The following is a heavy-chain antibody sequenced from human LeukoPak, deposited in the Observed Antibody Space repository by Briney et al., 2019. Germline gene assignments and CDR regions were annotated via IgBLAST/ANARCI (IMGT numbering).Heavy chain of an antibody. V-gene: IGHV4-59*08. CDR1: GGSISSYF. CDR3: ARRHNYYDSSGYYLSWFDP. Sequence: SETLSLTCTVSGGSISSYFWSWIRQPPGEGLEWIGYIYYSGSTNYNPSPESRVTISVDTSKNQFSLRLSSVTAADTAVYYCARRHNYYDSSGYYLSWFDPWGQGTLVTVSS. J-gene: IGHJ5*02. CDR2: IYYSGST. D-gene: IGHD3-22*01.